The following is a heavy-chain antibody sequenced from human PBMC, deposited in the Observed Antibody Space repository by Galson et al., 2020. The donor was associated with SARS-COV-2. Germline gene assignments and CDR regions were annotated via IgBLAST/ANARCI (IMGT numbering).Heavy chain of an antibody. V-gene: IGHV3-21*01. Sequence: GSLRLSCAASGFPFSTYSMNWVSMTPGKGLECVPSISTSSSYTYYVDSVKGRFSISRDNPRNSLYLQMNSLRAEDTAVYYCARDEGIRGYNYGRLYYGMDVWGQGTTVTVSS. CDR3: ARDEGIRGYNYGRLYYGMDV. J-gene: IGHJ6*02. D-gene: IGHD5-18*01. CDR1: GFPFSTYS. CDR2: ISTSSSYT.